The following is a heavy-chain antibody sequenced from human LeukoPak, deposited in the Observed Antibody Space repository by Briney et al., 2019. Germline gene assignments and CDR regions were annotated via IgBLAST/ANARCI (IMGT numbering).Heavy chain of an antibody. Sequence: GGSLRPSCAASGFTFDDYAMPWVRQAPGKGLEWVSGISWNSGSIGCADSVKGRFTISRDNAKNSLYLQMNSLRAEDTALYYCAKDMGAGAYYYGSGSHRYFDYWGQGTLVTVSS. CDR3: AKDMGAGAYYYGSGSHRYFDY. V-gene: IGHV3-9*01. J-gene: IGHJ4*02. D-gene: IGHD3-10*01. CDR1: GFTFDDYA. CDR2: ISWNSGSI.